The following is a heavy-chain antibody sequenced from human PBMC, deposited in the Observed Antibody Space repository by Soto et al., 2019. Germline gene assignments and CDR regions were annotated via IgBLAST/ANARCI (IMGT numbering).Heavy chain of an antibody. Sequence: QVQLVQSGAEVKKPGASLKVSCKASGYTFISFGISWVRQAPGQGLEWMGWISPYNGNTNYAPRLQGRVTMTTDTSASTAYMELGSLRSDDTAVYYCARGNRNFDYWGQGTLVTVSS. CDR1: GYTFISFG. CDR3: ARGNRNFDY. J-gene: IGHJ4*02. V-gene: IGHV1-18*01. CDR2: ISPYNGNT.